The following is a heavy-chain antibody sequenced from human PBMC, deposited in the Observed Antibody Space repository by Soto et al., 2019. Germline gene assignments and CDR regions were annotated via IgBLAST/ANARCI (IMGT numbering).Heavy chain of an antibody. D-gene: IGHD7-27*01. V-gene: IGHV1-69*02. CDR3: ERASLGKGDDAFDI. CDR1: GGTFSSYT. Sequence: QVQLVQSGAEVKKPGSSVKVSCKASGGTFSSYTISWVRQAPGQGLEWMGRIIPILGIANYAQKFQGRVTITADKSTSTAYMELSSLRSEDTAVYYCERASLGKGDDAFDIWGQGTMVTVSS. J-gene: IGHJ3*02. CDR2: IIPILGIA.